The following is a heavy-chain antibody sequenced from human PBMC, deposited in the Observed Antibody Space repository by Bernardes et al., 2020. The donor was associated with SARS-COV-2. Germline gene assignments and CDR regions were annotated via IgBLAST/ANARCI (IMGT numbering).Heavy chain of an antibody. D-gene: IGHD2-2*02. J-gene: IGHJ4*02. CDR3: ARCAATSCYSGGLFDY. CDR2: ISTYNGDT. CDR1: GYAFSSYG. V-gene: IGHV1-18*01. Sequence: ASVKVSCRASGYAFSSYGISWVRQAPGQGLEWMGWISTYNGDTNYGKEIQGRVTMTTDTSTNTAFMELRSLISDDTAMYYCARCAATSCYSGGLFDYWGQGTLVSVSS.